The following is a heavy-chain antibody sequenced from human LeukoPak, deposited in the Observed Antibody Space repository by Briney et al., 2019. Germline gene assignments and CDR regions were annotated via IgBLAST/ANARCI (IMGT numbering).Heavy chain of an antibody. V-gene: IGHV3-48*04. CDR1: GFTSSDYS. D-gene: IGHD5-24*01. CDR3: ARGRNAGGLAY. J-gene: IGHJ4*02. CDR2: ISKNSGSI. Sequence: GGSLRLSCVASGFTSSDYSMDWVRQAPGAGLEWISYISKNSGSIDYADSVRGRFTVSRDNAKNSLHLQMNSLRVEDTAIYYCARGRNAGGLAYWGQGVLVTVSS.